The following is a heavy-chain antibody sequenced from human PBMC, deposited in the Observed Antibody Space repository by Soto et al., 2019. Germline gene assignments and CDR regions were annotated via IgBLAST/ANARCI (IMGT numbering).Heavy chain of an antibody. Sequence: VQLVESGGGLVRVGGSLRLSCAASGFTFSNYGMHWVRQAPGKGLEWVAVIWYDGSNKYYADSVKGRFTISRDNSKNTLYLQMNSLRAEDTAVYYCARDDIPGRAVAIYGMDVWGQGTTVTVSS. J-gene: IGHJ6*02. D-gene: IGHD6-19*01. CDR1: GFTFSNYG. CDR3: ARDDIPGRAVAIYGMDV. CDR2: IWYDGSNK. V-gene: IGHV3-33*08.